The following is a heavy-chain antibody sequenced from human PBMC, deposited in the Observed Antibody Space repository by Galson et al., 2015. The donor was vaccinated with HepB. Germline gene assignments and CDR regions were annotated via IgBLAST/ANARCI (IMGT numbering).Heavy chain of an antibody. CDR2: IRSKANGFAT. V-gene: IGHV3-73*01. CDR1: GFTFSDSA. D-gene: IGHD5-12*01. J-gene: IGHJ3*01. CDR3: TRLFVDVLAKEAFEF. Sequence: SLRLSCAASGFTFSDSAIHWVRQASGKGLEWVGRIRSKANGFATAYAASVKGRFVISRDDSKNTAYLQMDSLETEDTAVYYCTRLFVDVLAKEAFEFWGQGTMVTVSS.